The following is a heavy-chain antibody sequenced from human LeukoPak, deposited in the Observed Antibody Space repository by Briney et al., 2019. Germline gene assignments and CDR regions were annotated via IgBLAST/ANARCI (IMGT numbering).Heavy chain of an antibody. Sequence: ASVKVSCKASGGTFSSYAISWVRQAPGQGLERMGGIIPIFGTANYAQKFQGRVTITADESTSTAYMELSSLRSEDTAVYYCAKDRGENWFDPWAREPWSPSPQ. J-gene: IGHJ5*02. D-gene: IGHD3-10*01. V-gene: IGHV1-69*13. CDR2: IIPIFGTA. CDR1: GGTFSSYA. CDR3: AKDRGENWFDP.